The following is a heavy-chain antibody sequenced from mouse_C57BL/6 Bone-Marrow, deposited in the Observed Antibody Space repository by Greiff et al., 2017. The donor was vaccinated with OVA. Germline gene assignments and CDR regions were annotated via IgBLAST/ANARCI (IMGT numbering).Heavy chain of an antibody. CDR2: IYPGSGNT. V-gene: IGHV1-66*01. D-gene: IGHD2-4*01. Sequence: QVQLQQSGPELVKPGASVKISCKASGYSFTSYYIHWVKQRPGQGLEWIGWIYPGSGNTKYNEKFKGKATLTAATSSSTAYMQLSSLTSEDSAVYYCARMGLRRPWFAYWGQGTLVTVSA. CDR1: GYSFTSYY. CDR3: ARMGLRRPWFAY. J-gene: IGHJ3*01.